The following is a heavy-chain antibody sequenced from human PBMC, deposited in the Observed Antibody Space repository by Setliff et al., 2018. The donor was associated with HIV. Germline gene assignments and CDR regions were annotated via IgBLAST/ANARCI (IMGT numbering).Heavy chain of an antibody. CDR1: GMSFSGYH. J-gene: IGHJ5*02. CDR2: ITHAGST. V-gene: IGHV4-34*01. D-gene: IGHD2-15*01. CDR3: ARGRHKWWELLTWFDP. Sequence: SETLSLTCAVYGMSFSGYHWSWIRQTPGEGLEWIAEITHAGSTQYNPSLKSRVTMSADTSKNQFSLKLNSVTAADTAIYYCARGRHKWWELLTWFDPWGQGTLVTVSS.